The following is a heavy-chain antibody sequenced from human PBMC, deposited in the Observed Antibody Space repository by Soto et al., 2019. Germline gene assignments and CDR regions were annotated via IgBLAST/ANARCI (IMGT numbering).Heavy chain of an antibody. CDR2: ISGSGGST. CDR1: GFTFSGYA. D-gene: IGHD2-21*01. Sequence: TGGSLRLSCAASGFTFSGYAMSWVRQAPGKGLEWVSAISGSGGSTYYADSVKGRFSISRDNTKNTLYLQMNSLRAEDTAVYYFSKDRTYCGGDCYSRGDAFDIWGQGTIVTVSS. J-gene: IGHJ3*02. V-gene: IGHV3-23*01. CDR3: SKDRTYCGGDCYSRGDAFDI.